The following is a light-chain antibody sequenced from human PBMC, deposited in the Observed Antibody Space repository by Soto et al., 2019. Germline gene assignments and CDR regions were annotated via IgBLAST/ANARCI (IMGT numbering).Light chain of an antibody. CDR1: QSVSSGY. Sequence: EIVLTQSPGTLSLSPGERGTLSCGASQSVSSGYLAWYQQKPGQAPRLLIYDASSRATGIPDRFSGSGSGTDFTLTISRMETADFALYYCQQYGGSPRTFGQGTKVDIK. CDR2: DAS. J-gene: IGKJ1*01. V-gene: IGKV3-20*01. CDR3: QQYGGSPRT.